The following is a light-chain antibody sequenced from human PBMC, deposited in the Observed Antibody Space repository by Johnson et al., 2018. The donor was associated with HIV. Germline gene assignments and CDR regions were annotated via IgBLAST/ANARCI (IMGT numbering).Light chain of an antibody. CDR3: GTWDSGLSAGGV. CDR1: SSNIGNNY. V-gene: IGLV1-51*02. Sequence: HSVLTQPPSVSAAPGQKVTISCSGSSSNIGNNYVSWYQQFPGTAPKLLIYENNKRPSGIPDRFSGSKSGTSATLGITGLQTGDEADYYCGTWDSGLSAGGVFGTGTKVSVL. CDR2: ENN. J-gene: IGLJ1*01.